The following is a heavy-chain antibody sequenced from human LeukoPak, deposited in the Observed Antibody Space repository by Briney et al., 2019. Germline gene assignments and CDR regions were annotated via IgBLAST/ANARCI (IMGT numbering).Heavy chain of an antibody. D-gene: IGHD2-2*01. J-gene: IGHJ5*02. V-gene: IGHV4-4*02. CDR2: MHHSGRT. CDR3: ARAQEGCSRASCYLEP. CDR1: GASISSTNW. Sequence: SETLSLTCAISGASISSTNWWIWVRQPPGKGLEWIGEMHHSGRTNYNPSLKSRITISADKSKNQVFLRLNSVAAADTALYYGARAQEGCSRASCYLEPWGQGTLVTVSS.